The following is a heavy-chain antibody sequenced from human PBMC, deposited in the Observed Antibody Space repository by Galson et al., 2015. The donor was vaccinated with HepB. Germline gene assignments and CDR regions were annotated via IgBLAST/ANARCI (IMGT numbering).Heavy chain of an antibody. D-gene: IGHD2-2*01. V-gene: IGHV1-3*01. Sequence: SVKVSCKASGYTFTSYSIHWLRQAPGQRPEWMGWSNAGTGNTKYSEKFQGRLTITKDTSASTTYMELSSLRSEDTAMFYCASDYCTSTSCYQFDPWGQGTLVTVSS. CDR1: GYTFTSYS. CDR3: ASDYCTSTSCYQFDP. J-gene: IGHJ5*02. CDR2: SNAGTGNT.